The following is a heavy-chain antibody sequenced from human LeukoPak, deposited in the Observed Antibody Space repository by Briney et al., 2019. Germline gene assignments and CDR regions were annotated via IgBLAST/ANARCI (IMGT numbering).Heavy chain of an antibody. CDR3: AKSPIVVVPAAFDY. J-gene: IGHJ4*02. CDR1: GFTVSTNY. Sequence: GGSLRLSCAASGFTVSTNYMSWVRQAPGKGLEWVSVIYSGGSTYYADSVKGRFTISRDNSKNTVYLQMNSLRAEDTAVYYCAKSPIVVVPAAFDYWGQGTLVTVSS. V-gene: IGHV3-53*01. CDR2: IYSGGST. D-gene: IGHD2-2*01.